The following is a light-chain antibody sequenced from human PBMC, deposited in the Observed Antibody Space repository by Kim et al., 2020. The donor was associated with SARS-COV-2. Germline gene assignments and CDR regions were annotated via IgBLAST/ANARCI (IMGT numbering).Light chain of an antibody. V-gene: IGKV3-11*01. J-gene: IGKJ1*01. CDR3: QQRGNWPLT. Sequence: LSPGERATLACRASQSVGSSFAWYQRKPGQAPRLLIYDTFSRATGIPARFSASGSGTDFTLTISSLEPEDFAVYYCQQRGNWPLTFGQGTKVDIK. CDR1: QSVGSS. CDR2: DTF.